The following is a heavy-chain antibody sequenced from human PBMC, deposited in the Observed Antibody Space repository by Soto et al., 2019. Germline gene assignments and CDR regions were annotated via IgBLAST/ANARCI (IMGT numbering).Heavy chain of an antibody. D-gene: IGHD3-3*01. CDR2: IYPSGAS. Sequence: QMHLQESGSGLVKPSQTLSLTCAVSGASITTEGYTWSWIRQPPGKGLEWIGYIYPSGASNYNPSLRSRVTISLDASRNRFSLSVGSVTAADTAVYYCARATFGAVLHLEVWGQGTTVTVSS. V-gene: IGHV4-30-2*01. CDR1: GASITTEGYT. CDR3: ARATFGAVLHLEV. J-gene: IGHJ6*02.